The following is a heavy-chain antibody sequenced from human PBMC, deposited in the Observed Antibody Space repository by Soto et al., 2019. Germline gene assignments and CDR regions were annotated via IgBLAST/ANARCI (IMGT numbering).Heavy chain of an antibody. J-gene: IGHJ2*01. CDR1: GGTFSSYA. CDR2: IIPMFGTP. CDR3: ARAAGYHYDSSGYQYWHFDL. V-gene: IGHV1-69*06. Sequence: QVQLVQSGAEVRKPGSSVKVSCNVSGGTFSSYAISWVRQAPGQGLEWMGGIIPMFGTPNYAQKFQGRVTSTADKSTNPADMELNSLTYEDTAVYYCARAAGYHYDSSGYQYWHFDLWGRGTLVTVSS. D-gene: IGHD3-22*01.